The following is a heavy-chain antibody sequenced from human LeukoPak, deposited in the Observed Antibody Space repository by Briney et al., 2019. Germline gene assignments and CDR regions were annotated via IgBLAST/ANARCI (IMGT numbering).Heavy chain of an antibody. CDR2: IRYDGSNK. D-gene: IGHD3-9*01. Sequence: GGSLRLSCAASGFTFSSYGMHWVRQAPGKGLEWVAFIRYDGSNKYYADSVKGRFTISRDNSKDTLYLQMNSLRAEDTAVYYCAKDFNYGRYSDRSYFDYWGQGTLVTVSS. J-gene: IGHJ4*02. CDR3: AKDFNYGRYSDRSYFDY. V-gene: IGHV3-30*02. CDR1: GFTFSSYG.